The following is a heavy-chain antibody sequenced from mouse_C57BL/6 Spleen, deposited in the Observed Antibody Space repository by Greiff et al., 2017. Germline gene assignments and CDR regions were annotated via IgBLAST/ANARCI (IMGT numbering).Heavy chain of an antibody. CDR2: IWSGGST. Sequence: VKLQESGPGLVQPSQSLSITCTVSGFSLTSYGVHWVRQSPGKGLEWLGVIWSGGSTDSNAAFISRLSISKDNSKSQVFFKMNSLQAEDTAIYYCASNRYGNYGGDYFDYWGQGTTLTVSS. CDR1: GFSLTSYG. D-gene: IGHD2-1*01. CDR3: ASNRYGNYGGDYFDY. V-gene: IGHV2-2*01. J-gene: IGHJ2*01.